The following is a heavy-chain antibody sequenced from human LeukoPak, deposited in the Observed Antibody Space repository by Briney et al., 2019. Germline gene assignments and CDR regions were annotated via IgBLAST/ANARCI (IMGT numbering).Heavy chain of an antibody. Sequence: GGSLRLSCAASGFTFSTYWMSWVRQAPGKGLEWVAIINQDGSQKYYVDSVKGRFTISRDNAKNSLYLQMDILRVEDTAVYHCAKDVAWGRMDSWGQGTLATVSS. D-gene: IGHD1-26*01. CDR1: GFTFSTYW. V-gene: IGHV3-7*01. J-gene: IGHJ5*01. CDR3: AKDVAWGRMDS. CDR2: INQDGSQK.